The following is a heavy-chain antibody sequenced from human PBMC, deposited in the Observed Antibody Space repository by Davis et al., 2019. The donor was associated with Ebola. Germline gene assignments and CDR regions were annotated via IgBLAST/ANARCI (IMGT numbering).Heavy chain of an antibody. D-gene: IGHD1-26*01. J-gene: IGHJ4*02. CDR3: AKSIVGATSY. CDR2: ISSSSSTI. CDR1: GFTFSSYS. Sequence: GESLKISCAASGFTFSSYSMNWVRQAPGKGLEWVSYISSSSSTIYYADSVKGRFTISRDNSKNTLYLQMNSLRADDTAVYYCAKSIVGATSYWGQGTLVTVSS. V-gene: IGHV3-48*01.